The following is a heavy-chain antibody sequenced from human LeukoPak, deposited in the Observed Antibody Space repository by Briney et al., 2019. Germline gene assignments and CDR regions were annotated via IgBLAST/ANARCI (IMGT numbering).Heavy chain of an antibody. CDR1: GGTFSSYA. Sequence: ASVKVSCKASGGTFSSYAISWVRQAPGQGLEWMGRIIPILGIANYAQKFQGRVTITADKSTSTAYMELSSLRSEDTAVYYCARETHYQLLYGGRELNWFDPWGQGTLVTVSS. J-gene: IGHJ5*02. CDR3: ARETHYQLLYGGRELNWFDP. CDR2: IIPILGIA. V-gene: IGHV1-69*04. D-gene: IGHD2-2*02.